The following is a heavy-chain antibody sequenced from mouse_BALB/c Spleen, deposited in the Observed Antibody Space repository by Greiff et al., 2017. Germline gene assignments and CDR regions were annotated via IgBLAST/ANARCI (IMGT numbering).Heavy chain of an antibody. V-gene: IGHV1-54*01. CDR1: GYAFTNYL. Sequence: QVQLKESGAELVRPGTSVKVSCKASGYAFTNYLIEWVKQRPGQGLEWIGVINPGSGGTNYNEKFKGKATLTADKSSSTAYMQLSSLTSDDSAIYYCARKGEFITTATFAYWGQGTLVTVSA. D-gene: IGHD1-2*01. CDR2: INPGSGGT. CDR3: ARKGEFITTATFAY. J-gene: IGHJ3*01.